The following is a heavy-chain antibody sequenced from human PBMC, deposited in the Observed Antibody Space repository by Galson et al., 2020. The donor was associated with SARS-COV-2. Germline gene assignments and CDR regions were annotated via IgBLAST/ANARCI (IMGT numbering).Heavy chain of an antibody. V-gene: IGHV3-33*01. CDR2: IWYDGSNK. CDR1: GFTFSSYG. CDR3: ARDGIVGATTGLDY. J-gene: IGHJ4*02. Sequence: SLRLSCAASGFTFSSYGMHWVRQAPGKGLEWVAVIWYDGSNKYYADSVKGRFTISRDNSKNTLYLQMNSLRAEDTAVYYCARDGIVGATTGLDYWGQGTLVTVSS. D-gene: IGHD1-26*01.